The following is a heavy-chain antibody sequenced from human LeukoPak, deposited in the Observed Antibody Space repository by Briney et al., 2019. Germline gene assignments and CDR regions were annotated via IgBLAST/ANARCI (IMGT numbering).Heavy chain of an antibody. V-gene: IGHV4-31*03. D-gene: IGHD4-23*01. Sequence: PSQTLSLTCTVSGGSISSGGYYWSWIRQHPGKGLEWIGSLYCSGSTYYNPSLKSRVTISVDTSKNQFSLELSSVTAADTAVYYCARGGETTVELFDYWGQGTLVTVSS. CDR3: ARGGETTVELFDY. CDR1: GGSISSGGYY. CDR2: LYCSGST. J-gene: IGHJ4*02.